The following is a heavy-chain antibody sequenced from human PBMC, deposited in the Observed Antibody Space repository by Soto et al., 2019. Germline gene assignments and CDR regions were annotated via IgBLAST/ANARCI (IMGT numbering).Heavy chain of an antibody. CDR2: IYYSGST. V-gene: IGHV4-59*01. CDR1: GGSISSYY. D-gene: IGHD3-3*01. Sequence: SETLSLTCTVSGGSISSYYWSWIRQPPGKGLEWIGYIYYSGSTNYNPSLKSRVTISVDTSKNQFSLKLSSVTAADTAVYYCARDLGGDYDFGSGYWVPRGFDPWGQGTLVTVSS. CDR3: ARDLGGDYDFGSGYWVPRGFDP. J-gene: IGHJ5*02.